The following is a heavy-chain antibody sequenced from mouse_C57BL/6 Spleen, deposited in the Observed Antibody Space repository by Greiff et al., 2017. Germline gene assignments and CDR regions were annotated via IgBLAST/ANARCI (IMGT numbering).Heavy chain of an antibody. CDR2: INPSSGYT. D-gene: IGHD3-2*02. V-gene: IGHV1-4*01. J-gene: IGHJ4*01. CDR1: GYTFTSYT. CDR3: ARDSSGYDDAMDY. Sequence: QVQLQQSGAELARPGASVKMSCKASGYTFTSYTMHWVKQRPGQGLEWIGYINPSSGYTKSNQKFKDKATLTADKSSSTAYMQLSSLTSEDSAVYYCARDSSGYDDAMDYWGQGTSVTVSS.